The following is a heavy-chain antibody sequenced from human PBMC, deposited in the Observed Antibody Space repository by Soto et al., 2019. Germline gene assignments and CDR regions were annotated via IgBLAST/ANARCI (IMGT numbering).Heavy chain of an antibody. CDR3: ARDRGDCSSHWYFDL. V-gene: IGHV3-21*01. D-gene: IGHD2-21*01. J-gene: IGHJ2*01. CDR2: TSGSSDYV. CDR1: GFTFRSHT. Sequence: EVYLVESGGGLVKPGGSLRLSCAASGFTFRSHTMNWVRQAPGKGLEWVSSTSGSSDYVHYTDSVKGRFTISRDNAKNSLYLQMSSLSAGDTAVYYCARDRGDCSSHWYFDLWGRGTLVSVSS.